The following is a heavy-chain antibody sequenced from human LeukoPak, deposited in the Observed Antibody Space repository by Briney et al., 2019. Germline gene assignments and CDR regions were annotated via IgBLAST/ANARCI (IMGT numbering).Heavy chain of an antibody. CDR1: GFTFSSYW. J-gene: IGHJ4*02. D-gene: IGHD3-22*01. CDR3: AIRGENDSTGSRTDY. V-gene: IGHV3-53*01. CDR2: IYSGGST. Sequence: GGSLRLSCAASGFTFSSYWMHWVRQAPGKGLEWVSVIYSGGSTYYADSVKGRFTISRDNSKHTLYLQMNSLRAEDTAVYYCAIRGENDSTGSRTDYWGQGTLVTVSS.